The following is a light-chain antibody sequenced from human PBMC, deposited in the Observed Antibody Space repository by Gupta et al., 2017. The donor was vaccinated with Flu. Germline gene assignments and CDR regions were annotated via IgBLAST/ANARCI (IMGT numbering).Light chain of an antibody. Sequence: ISCKSSQTLLADDGKTYWFWYLQKPGRPPHLLIDEVFNRFSRVPDRFIGSGSGTDFTLKISQVEPEDVGVYYCMQSIQLPGTFGQGTKLEIK. CDR3: MQSIQLPGT. CDR1: QTLLADDGKTY. CDR2: EVF. V-gene: IGKV2D-29*01. J-gene: IGKJ2*01.